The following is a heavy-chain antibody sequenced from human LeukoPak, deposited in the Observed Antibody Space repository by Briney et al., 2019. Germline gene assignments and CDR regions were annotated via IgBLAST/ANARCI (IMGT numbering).Heavy chain of an antibody. CDR1: GFTFSSYA. CDR2: ISGSGGST. Sequence: GGSLRLSCAASGFTFSSYAMSWVRQAPGKGLEWVSAISGSGGSTYYADSVKGRFTISRDNSKNTLYLQMNSLRAEETALYYCANSGVYSYGLFFDYWGQGTLVSVSS. D-gene: IGHD5-18*01. J-gene: IGHJ4*02. CDR3: ANSGVYSYGLFFDY. V-gene: IGHV3-23*01.